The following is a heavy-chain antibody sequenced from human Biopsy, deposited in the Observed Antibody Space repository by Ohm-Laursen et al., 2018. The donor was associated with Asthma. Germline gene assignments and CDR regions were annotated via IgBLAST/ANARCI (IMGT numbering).Heavy chain of an antibody. D-gene: IGHD3-22*01. CDR1: GYTFSSYQ. CDR2: IKHISE. V-gene: IGHV1-46*01. J-gene: IGHJ3*02. Sequence: SVKVSCKASGYTFSSYQMHWVRQAPGQGLEWLGMIKHISEYAQKFQGRVTMTRDTSTSTVYMELSSLRSEDTAVYYCARSMIVADGSDAFDIWGQGTMVTVPS. CDR3: ARSMIVADGSDAFDI.